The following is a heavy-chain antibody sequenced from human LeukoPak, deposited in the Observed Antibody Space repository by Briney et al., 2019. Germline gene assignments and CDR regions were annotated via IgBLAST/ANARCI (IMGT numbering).Heavy chain of an antibody. J-gene: IGHJ4*02. CDR2: IYYSGTT. CDR3: ARGVYIAAAQFAY. D-gene: IGHD6-13*01. CDR1: GGSFSSYY. Sequence: SETLSLTCTVSGGSFSSYYWSWIRQPPGKGLEWIGYIYYSGTTNYNPSLKSRVTISVDTSENQFSLKLSSVTAADTAVYYCARGVYIAAAQFAYWGQGTPVTVSS. V-gene: IGHV4-59*01.